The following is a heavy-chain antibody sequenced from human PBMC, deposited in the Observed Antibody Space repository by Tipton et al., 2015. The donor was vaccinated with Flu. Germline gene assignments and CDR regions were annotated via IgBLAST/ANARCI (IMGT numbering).Heavy chain of an antibody. J-gene: IGHJ2*01. V-gene: IGHV4-61*02. CDR2: IYTSGST. Sequence: LSLTCTVSGGSISSGSYYWSWIRQPAGKGLEWIGRIYTSGSTNYNPSLKSRVTISVDTSKNQFSLKLSSVTAADTAVYYCARELGSPGNWYFDLWGRGTLVTVSS. D-gene: IGHD3-3*02. CDR3: ARELGSPGNWYFDL. CDR1: GGSISSGSYY.